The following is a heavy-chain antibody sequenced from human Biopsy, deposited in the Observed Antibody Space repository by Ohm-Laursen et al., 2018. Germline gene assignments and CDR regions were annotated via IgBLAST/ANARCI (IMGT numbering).Heavy chain of an antibody. V-gene: IGHV3-9*01. Sequence: SLRLSCSASGFTFEDYAMHWVRQAPGKGLEWVSGISWNSGSIGYADSVKGRFTVSRDNAKNSLFLQMNSLRVEDTALYYCVKSAYSSGFWEASDYWGQGTLVTVSS. CDR1: GFTFEDYA. CDR3: VKSAYSSGFWEASDY. CDR2: ISWNSGSI. J-gene: IGHJ4*02. D-gene: IGHD6-19*01.